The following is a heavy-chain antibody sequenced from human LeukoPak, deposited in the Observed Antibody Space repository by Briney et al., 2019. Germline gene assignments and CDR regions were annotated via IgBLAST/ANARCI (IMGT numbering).Heavy chain of an antibody. V-gene: IGHV4-39*07. CDR1: GGSISSSPYY. CDR2: IYYSGTT. Sequence: SETLSLTCTVSGGSISSSPYYWGWIRQPPGKGLEWIGSIYYSGTTHYNPSLKSRVTISVDTSKNQFSLKLSSVTAADTAVYYCARDGGAFYDDYGDYGGYYWGQGTLVTVSS. CDR3: ARDGGAFYDDYGDYGGYY. D-gene: IGHD4-17*01. J-gene: IGHJ4*02.